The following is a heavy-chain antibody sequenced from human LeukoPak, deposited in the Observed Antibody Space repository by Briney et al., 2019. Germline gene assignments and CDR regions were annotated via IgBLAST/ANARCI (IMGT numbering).Heavy chain of an antibody. D-gene: IGHD2-15*01. Sequence: GASVKISCKASGYTFTDYYMHWVQQAPGKGLEWMGRVDPEDGETIYAEKFQGRVTITADTSTDTAYMELSSLRSEGTAVYYCATVYIGCSGGSCHGPFDYWGQGTLVTVSS. V-gene: IGHV1-69-2*01. CDR1: GYTFTDYY. J-gene: IGHJ4*02. CDR3: ATVYIGCSGGSCHGPFDY. CDR2: VDPEDGET.